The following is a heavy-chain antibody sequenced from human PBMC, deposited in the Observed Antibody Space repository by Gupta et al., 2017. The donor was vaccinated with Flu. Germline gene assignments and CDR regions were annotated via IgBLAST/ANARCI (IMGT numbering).Heavy chain of an antibody. D-gene: IGHD3-22*01. J-gene: IGHJ4*01. CDR2: ISAYNGNT. V-gene: IGHV1-18*01. Sequence: QIQLMQSGAEVKKPGASVKVSCQASGYTFTSFSINWVRQAPGQGLEWMGWISAYNGNTDYAQKVQGRVTMTTDTSTSTAYMELRSLRSDDTAVYYCARGGPFNYDSSGFYSNWGQGTLVTVSS. CDR3: ARGGPFNYDSSGFYSN. CDR1: GYTFTSFS.